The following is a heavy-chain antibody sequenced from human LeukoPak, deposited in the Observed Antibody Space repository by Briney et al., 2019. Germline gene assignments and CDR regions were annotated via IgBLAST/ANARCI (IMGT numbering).Heavy chain of an antibody. D-gene: IGHD2-15*01. Sequence: ASVKVSCKASGYTFTSYGISWVRQAPGQGLEWMGWISAYNGNTNYVQKLQGRVTMTTDTSTSTAYMELRSLRSDDTAVYYCARDGDITLWGVYFDYWGQGTLVTVSS. CDR1: GYTFTSYG. CDR2: ISAYNGNT. CDR3: ARDGDITLWGVYFDY. V-gene: IGHV1-18*01. J-gene: IGHJ4*02.